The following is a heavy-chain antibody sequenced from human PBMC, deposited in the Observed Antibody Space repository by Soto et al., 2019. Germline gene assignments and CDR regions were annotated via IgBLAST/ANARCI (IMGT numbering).Heavy chain of an antibody. CDR3: AHRRAGTLDY. Sequence: QITLKESGPALVKPTQTLTLTCTFSGFSLSTSGVGVGWIRRPPGKALAWLALIYWDDVKRYSSSLKSRLTVIKDTSKNRVVLTMTNMDPVDTATYYCAHRRAGTLDYWGQGTLVTVSS. J-gene: IGHJ4*02. CDR2: IYWDDVK. CDR1: GFSLSTSGVG. D-gene: IGHD3-10*01. V-gene: IGHV2-5*02.